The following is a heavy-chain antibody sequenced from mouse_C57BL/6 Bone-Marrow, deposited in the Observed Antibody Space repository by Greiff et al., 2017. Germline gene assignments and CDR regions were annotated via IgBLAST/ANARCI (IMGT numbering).Heavy chain of an antibody. CDR2: ILPGSGST. CDR1: GYTFPGYW. V-gene: IGHV1-9*01. Sequence: ESGAEPMKPGASVKLSCQATGYTFPGYWIEWVKQRPGHGLEWIGEILPGSGSTYYNEKFKGKAPFTADTSSNTAYKQLSSLTTEDSAIYYGARSWGPLDYWGQGTTLTVSS. CDR3: ARSWGPLDY. J-gene: IGHJ2*01.